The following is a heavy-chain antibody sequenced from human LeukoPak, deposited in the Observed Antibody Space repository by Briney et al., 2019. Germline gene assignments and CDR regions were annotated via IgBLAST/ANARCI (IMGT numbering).Heavy chain of an antibody. J-gene: IGHJ4*02. CDR3: ALGKNFGYHYFDF. V-gene: IGHV3-30*03. CDR2: ISYDETDE. D-gene: IGHD2-2*03. Sequence: GGSLRLSCAASGFIFSHYGMYWVRQAPGKRLEYVAIISYDETDEYYADSVKGRFTISRDNSKNSLYLQMNSLRAEDTAVYYCALGKNFGYHYFDFWGQGALVTVSS. CDR1: GFIFSHYG.